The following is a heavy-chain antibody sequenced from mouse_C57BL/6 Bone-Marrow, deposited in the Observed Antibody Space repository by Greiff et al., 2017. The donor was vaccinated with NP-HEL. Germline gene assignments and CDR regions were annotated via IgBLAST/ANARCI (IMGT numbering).Heavy chain of an antibody. CDR3: ARTTVVATKYFDV. CDR1: GFTFSSYG. J-gene: IGHJ1*03. V-gene: IGHV5-6*01. CDR2: ISSGGSYT. D-gene: IGHD1-1*01. Sequence: EVQVVESGGDLVKPGGSLKLSCAASGFTFSSYGMSWVRQTPDKRLEWVATISSGGSYTYYPDSVKGRFTISRDNAKNTLYLQMSSLKSEDTAMYYCARTTVVATKYFDVWGTGTTVTVSS.